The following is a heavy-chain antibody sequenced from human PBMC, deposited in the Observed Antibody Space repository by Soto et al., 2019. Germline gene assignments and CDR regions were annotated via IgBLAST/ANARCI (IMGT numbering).Heavy chain of an antibody. CDR1: GGTFSSYT. D-gene: IGHD5-12*01. Sequence: QVQLVQSGAEVKKPGSSVKVSCKASGGTFSSYTISWVRQAPGQGLEWMGRIIPVLGIANYAQKFQGRVTITADKSTSTAYMELSSLRSEDTAVYYCASRPDIVATIDWFDPWGQGTQVTVSS. CDR3: ASRPDIVATIDWFDP. V-gene: IGHV1-69*02. CDR2: IIPVLGIA. J-gene: IGHJ5*02.